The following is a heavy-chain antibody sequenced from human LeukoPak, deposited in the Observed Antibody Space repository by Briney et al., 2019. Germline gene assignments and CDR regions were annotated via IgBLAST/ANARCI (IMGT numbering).Heavy chain of an antibody. Sequence: GESLKISCKGSGYSFTSYWIGWVRQMPGKGLEWMGIIYPGDSDTRYSPSFQGQVTISADKSISPAYLQWSSLNASDTAMYYCARLPRVDTAMVTEYYFDYWGQGTLVTVSS. CDR3: ARLPRVDTAMVTEYYFDY. CDR1: GYSFTSYW. CDR2: IYPGDSDT. J-gene: IGHJ4*02. V-gene: IGHV5-51*01. D-gene: IGHD5-18*01.